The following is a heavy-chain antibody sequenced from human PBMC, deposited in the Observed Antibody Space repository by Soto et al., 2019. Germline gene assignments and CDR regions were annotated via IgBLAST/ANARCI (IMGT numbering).Heavy chain of an antibody. CDR2: ISYDGSNK. V-gene: IGHV3-30-3*01. CDR3: ARDIHDTAMVSY. D-gene: IGHD5-18*01. J-gene: IGHJ4*02. CDR1: GFTFSSYA. Sequence: QVQLVESGGGVVQPGRSLRLSCAASGFTFSSYAMHWVRQAPGKGLEWVAVISYDGSNKYYADSVKGRFTISRDNSKNTLYLQMNSLRAEATAVYYCARDIHDTAMVSYWGQGTLVTVSS.